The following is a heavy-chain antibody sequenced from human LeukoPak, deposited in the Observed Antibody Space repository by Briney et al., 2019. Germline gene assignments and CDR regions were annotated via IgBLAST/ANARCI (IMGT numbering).Heavy chain of an antibody. CDR3: AREGRPYCSSFSCYGGFDP. V-gene: IGHV3-73*01. CDR2: IRSKANSYAT. CDR1: GFTFSGSA. J-gene: IGHJ5*02. D-gene: IGHD2-2*01. Sequence: GGSLKLSCAASGFTFSGSAMHWVRQASGKGLEWVGRIRSKANSYATAYAASVKGRFTISRDDSKNTAYLQMNSLKTEDTAVYYCAREGRPYCSSFSCYGGFDPWGQGSLVTVSS.